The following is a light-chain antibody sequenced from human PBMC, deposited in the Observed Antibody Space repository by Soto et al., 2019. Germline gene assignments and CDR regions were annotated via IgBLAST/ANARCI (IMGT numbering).Light chain of an antibody. CDR1: RSVFYSPTNRNY. V-gene: IGKV4-1*01. CDR3: QQYYRTPIIT. Sequence: FVMTQSPDSLAVSLGERATISCKSSRSVFYSPTNRNYLAWYQQKPGQPPKLLIYWASIRESGVPDRFSGSGSGADFTLTISSLQAEDVAVYYCQQYYRTPIITFGQGTKLEIK. CDR2: WAS. J-gene: IGKJ2*01.